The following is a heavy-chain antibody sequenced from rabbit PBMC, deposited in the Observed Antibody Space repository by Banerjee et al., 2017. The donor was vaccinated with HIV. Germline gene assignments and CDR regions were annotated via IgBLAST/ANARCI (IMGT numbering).Heavy chain of an antibody. CDR1: GFDLSSSYY. V-gene: IGHV1S45*01. CDR2: INTSSGNT. Sequence: QEQLEESGGGLVKPEGSLTLTCKASGFDLSSSYYMCWVRQAPGKGLEWIACINTSSGNTVYATWAKGRFTISKTSSTTVTLQMTSLTAADTATYFCARGVVGGGGNWGLWGQGTLVTVS. D-gene: IGHD1-1*01. J-gene: IGHJ4*01. CDR3: ARGVVGGGGNWGL.